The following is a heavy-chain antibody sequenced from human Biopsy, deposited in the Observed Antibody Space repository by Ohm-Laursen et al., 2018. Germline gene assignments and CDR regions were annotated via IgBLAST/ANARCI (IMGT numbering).Heavy chain of an antibody. D-gene: IGHD2-15*01. Sequence: SETLSLTCAVFGKTFSDYQWSWIRQPPGKGLEWIGQINQAGTTNYNPSLKSRVSISADASKYEFSLRLTSVTAADTAVYLCGNEVLGRDYWGLGAQVTVSS. CDR1: GKTFSDYQ. CDR2: INQAGTT. CDR3: GNEVLGRDY. V-gene: IGHV4-34*08. J-gene: IGHJ4*02.